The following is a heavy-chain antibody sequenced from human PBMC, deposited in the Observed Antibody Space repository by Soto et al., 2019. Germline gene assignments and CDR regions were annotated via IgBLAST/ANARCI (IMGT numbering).Heavy chain of an antibody. J-gene: IGHJ6*02. CDR2: IIPIFGIA. CDR1: GGTFSRYS. D-gene: IGHD2-2*01. CDR3: GREDRDRETGLVPAAIDGMDV. V-gene: IGHV1-69*08. Sequence: QVQLVQSGAEVKKPGSSVKVSCKASGGTFSRYSITWVRQAPGHGLEWIGRIIPIFGIASYAQKFQGRVTITADKSRGTAYRERRSRRSDDTAVFYCGREDRDRETGLVPAAIDGMDVGGQGTTVTVSS.